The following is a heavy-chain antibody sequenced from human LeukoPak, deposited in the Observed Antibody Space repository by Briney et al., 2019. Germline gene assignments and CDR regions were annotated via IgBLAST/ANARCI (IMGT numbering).Heavy chain of an antibody. D-gene: IGHD6-6*01. CDR1: GGTFSSYA. J-gene: IGHJ6*03. CDR3: AREQYSSSWFYYYYMDV. CDR2: IIPIFGTA. V-gene: IGHV1-69*05. Sequence: SVKVSCKASGGTFSSYAISWVRQAPGQGLEWMGRIIPIFGTANYAQKFQGRVTITTDESTSTAYMELSSLRSEDMAVYYCAREQYSSSWFYYYYMDVWGKGTTVTVSS.